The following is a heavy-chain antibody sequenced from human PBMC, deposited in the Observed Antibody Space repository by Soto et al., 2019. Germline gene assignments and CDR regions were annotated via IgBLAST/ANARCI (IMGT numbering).Heavy chain of an antibody. CDR2: ISSNGGST. J-gene: IGHJ4*02. CDR3: VKDPRSFILTGYFAFDY. Sequence: GGSLRLSCSASGFTFSSYAMHWVRQAPGKGLEYVSAISSNGGSTYYADSGKGRFTISRDNSKNTLYLQMSSLRAEDTAGYYCVKDPRSFILTGYFAFDYWGQGTLVTVSS. D-gene: IGHD3-9*01. V-gene: IGHV3-64D*08. CDR1: GFTFSSYA.